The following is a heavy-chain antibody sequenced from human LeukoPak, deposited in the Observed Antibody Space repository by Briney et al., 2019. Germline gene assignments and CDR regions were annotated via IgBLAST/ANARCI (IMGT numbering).Heavy chain of an antibody. Sequence: ASVKVSCKASGYTFTGYYMHWVRQAPGQGLEWMGWINPNSGGTNYAQKFQGRVTMTRDTSINTAYMELSRLRSDDTAVYYCARGSRYYDFLTGYYSYFDYWGQGTLVTVSS. D-gene: IGHD3/OR15-3a*01. V-gene: IGHV1-2*02. CDR2: INPNSGGT. CDR3: ARGSRYYDFLTGYYSYFDY. J-gene: IGHJ4*02. CDR1: GYTFTGYY.